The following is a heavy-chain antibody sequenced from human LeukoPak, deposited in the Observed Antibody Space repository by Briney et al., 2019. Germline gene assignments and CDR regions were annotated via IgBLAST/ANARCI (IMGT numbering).Heavy chain of an antibody. D-gene: IGHD5-18*01. CDR1: GGSFGNYY. J-gene: IGHJ4*02. CDR3: ARASVDTAMTYDY. V-gene: IGHV4-59*12. Sequence: SETLSLTCTVSGGSFGNYYWSWIRQPPGKGLEWIGYIYDSGTTNYNPSLKSRVTISVDRSKNQFSLKLSSVTAADTAVYYCARASVDTAMTYDYWGQGTLVTVSS. CDR2: IYDSGTT.